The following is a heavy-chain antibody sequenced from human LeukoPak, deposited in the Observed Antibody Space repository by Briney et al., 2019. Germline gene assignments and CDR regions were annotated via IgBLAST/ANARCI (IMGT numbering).Heavy chain of an antibody. CDR3: ARATNYWHTLIEF. J-gene: IGHJ4*02. V-gene: IGHV1-2*02. CDR2: INPHSGGT. D-gene: IGHD5-24*01. CDR1: GYTFTDYY. Sequence: ASVKVSCKASGYTFTDYYMHWVRQAPGQGLEWMGWINPHSGGTDHAQKFQGRVTMTRDTSISTAYMELNSLRAEDTAVYYCARATNYWHTLIEFWGQGTLVTVSS.